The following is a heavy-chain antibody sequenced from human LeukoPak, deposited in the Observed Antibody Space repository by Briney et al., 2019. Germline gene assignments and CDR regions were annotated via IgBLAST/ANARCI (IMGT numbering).Heavy chain of an antibody. Sequence: GASVKVSCKACGYTFTSYYMHWVRQARGQGLEWVGIINPSGGSTSYAQKFQGRVTMTRDTSTSTVYMELSSLRSEDTAVYYCARDVAGPEKFDYWGQGTLVSVSS. D-gene: IGHD6-19*01. CDR3: ARDVAGPEKFDY. V-gene: IGHV1-46*01. CDR1: GYTFTSYY. CDR2: INPSGGST. J-gene: IGHJ4*02.